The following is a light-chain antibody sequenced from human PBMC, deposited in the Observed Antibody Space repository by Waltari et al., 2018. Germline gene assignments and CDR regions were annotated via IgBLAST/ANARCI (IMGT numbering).Light chain of an antibody. CDR2: SHN. J-gene: IGLJ1*01. CDR3: ATWDDSLNGYV. Sequence: QSVLTQPPSASGTPGQRVTISCSGSSSNIGSNTVNWYQQLPGTAPKLLISSHNPRPSVVPDRFSGSKSGTSASLAISGLQSEDEADYYCATWDDSLNGYVFGTGTKVTVL. V-gene: IGLV1-44*01. CDR1: SSNIGSNT.